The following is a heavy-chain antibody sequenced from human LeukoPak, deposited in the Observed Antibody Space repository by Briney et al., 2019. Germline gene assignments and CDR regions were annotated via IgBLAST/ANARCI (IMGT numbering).Heavy chain of an antibody. V-gene: IGHV1-24*01. Sequence: ASVKVSCKISVYSLRDLSLHWVRQAPGEGLEWMGGFHPETGEPVYAQKFQGRLMLTEDTSTNTVYMELRSLRSDDTAVYYCARDRKNSGSYPPAYWGQGTLVTVSS. CDR3: ARDRKNSGSYPPAY. D-gene: IGHD1-26*01. CDR2: FHPETGEP. CDR1: VYSLRDLS. J-gene: IGHJ4*02.